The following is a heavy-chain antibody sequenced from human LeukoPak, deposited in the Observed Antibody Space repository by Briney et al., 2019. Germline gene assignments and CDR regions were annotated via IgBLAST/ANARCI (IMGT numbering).Heavy chain of an antibody. Sequence: GGALRLSCAASGFTFSSYWMHWVREAPGKGLVWVSRINSDGSSTSYADSVKGRFTISRDNATNTLYLQMNSLRAEDTAVYYCAVGGGGWYDGGNFDYWGQGTLVTVSS. CDR1: GFTFSSYW. CDR2: INSDGSST. V-gene: IGHV3-74*01. J-gene: IGHJ4*02. CDR3: AVGGGGWYDGGNFDY. D-gene: IGHD6-19*01.